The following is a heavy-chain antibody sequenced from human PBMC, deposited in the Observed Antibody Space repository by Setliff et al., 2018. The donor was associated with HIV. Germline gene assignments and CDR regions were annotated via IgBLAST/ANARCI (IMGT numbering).Heavy chain of an antibody. J-gene: IGHJ2*01. CDR2: INQERTT. Sequence: SETLSLTCAVYRGSFSHYYWTWIRQSPGKGLEWIAEINQERTTFYNPSLKSRVTMSLDTSRNEVSLRLNSVTAADTATYFCARVRFNFDNVRCFDLWGPGTLVTAPQ. D-gene: IGHD1-20*01. CDR3: ARVRFNFDNVRCFDL. V-gene: IGHV4-34*01. CDR1: RGSFSHYY.